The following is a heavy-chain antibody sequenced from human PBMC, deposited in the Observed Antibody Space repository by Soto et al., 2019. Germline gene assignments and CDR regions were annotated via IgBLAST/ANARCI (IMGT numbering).Heavy chain of an antibody. CDR3: ARSVLTSNLAEYFQH. CDR1: GYTFTSYG. J-gene: IGHJ1*01. Sequence: GASVKVSCKASGYTFTSYGISWVRQAPGQGLEWMGWISAYNGNTNYAQKLQGRVTMTTDTSTSTAYMELRSLRSDDTAVYYCARSVLTSNLAEYFQHWGQGTLVTVSS. D-gene: IGHD3-9*01. V-gene: IGHV1-18*01. CDR2: ISAYNGNT.